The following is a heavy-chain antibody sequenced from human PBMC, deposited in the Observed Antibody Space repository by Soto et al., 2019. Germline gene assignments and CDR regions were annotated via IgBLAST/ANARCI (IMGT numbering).Heavy chain of an antibody. CDR1: GGSFSGYY. D-gene: IGHD3-16*02. Sequence: SETLSLTCAVYGGSFSGYYWSWIRQPPGKGLEWIGEINHSGSTNYNPSLKSRVTISVDTSKNQFSLKLSSVTAADTAVYYCARLSHYDYVWGSYRSYYYYGMHVCGQGTTVTVSS. V-gene: IGHV4-34*01. CDR3: ARLSHYDYVWGSYRSYYYYGMHV. CDR2: INHSGST. J-gene: IGHJ6*02.